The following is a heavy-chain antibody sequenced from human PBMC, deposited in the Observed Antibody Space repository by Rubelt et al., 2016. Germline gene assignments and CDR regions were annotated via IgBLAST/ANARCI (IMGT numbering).Heavy chain of an antibody. Sequence: ESGPGLVKPSETLSLTCSVSGGSISSGTYYWGWIRQPPGKGLEWIGSIYYSGTTYYNPSLKSRVTISVDTSKNQFSLRLSSVTAADTAAYYCARGNVVGILDGFEIWGQGTTVTVSS. D-gene: IGHD2-21*01. CDR2: IYYSGTT. J-gene: IGHJ3*02. CDR3: ARGNVVGILDGFEI. CDR1: GGSISSGTYY. V-gene: IGHV4-39*07.